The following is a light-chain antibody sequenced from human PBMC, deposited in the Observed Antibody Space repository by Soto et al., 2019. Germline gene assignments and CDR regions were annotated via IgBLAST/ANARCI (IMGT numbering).Light chain of an antibody. CDR3: QQYNNWPPYT. CDR1: QSVSSN. CDR2: GAS. J-gene: IGKJ2*01. V-gene: IGKV3-15*01. Sequence: EIVMTQSPATLSVSPGERATLSCRASQSVSSNLAWYQQKPGQAPRLLIYGASTRATGIPARFSGSGSGTEFTLTIRRLQSEDFAVYYCQQYNNWPPYTFGQGTKLEIK.